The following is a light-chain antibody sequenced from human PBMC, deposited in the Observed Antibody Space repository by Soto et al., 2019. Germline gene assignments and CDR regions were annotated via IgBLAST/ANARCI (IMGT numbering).Light chain of an antibody. Sequence: IQVTQSPSALSASVGATVVITCRTSQNIRTYLSWYQQKPNKAPHLLIYETSDLQTGVPSRFSGSGSGTDFNLTITNLQPEDFAVYYCQQSFFDPPQFGQGTKVDIK. V-gene: IGKV1-39*01. CDR3: QQSFFDPPQ. J-gene: IGKJ1*01. CDR2: ETS. CDR1: QNIRTY.